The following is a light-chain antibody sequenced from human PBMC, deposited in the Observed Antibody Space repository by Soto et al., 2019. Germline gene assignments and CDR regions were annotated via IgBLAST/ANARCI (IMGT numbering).Light chain of an antibody. J-gene: IGKJ1*01. V-gene: IGKV3-20*01. CDR2: GAS. CDR3: QQYVRSPWT. CDR1: QSISNF. Sequence: PGERATLSCRASQSISNFLAWYQQKPGQAPRLLIYGASSRATGIPDRFSGSGSGTDFTLTISRLEPEDFAVYYCQQYVRSPWTFGQGTKVDIK.